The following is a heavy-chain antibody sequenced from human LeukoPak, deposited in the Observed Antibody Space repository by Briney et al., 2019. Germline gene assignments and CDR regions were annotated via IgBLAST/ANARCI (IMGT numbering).Heavy chain of an antibody. Sequence: ASVTVSCKASGYSFTSHYMHWVRQAPGQGLEWLGLINPSGSSTLYAQKFQGRVTMTRGMSTTTDYMELSSLRSEDTAVYYCARDNSVGDVAWWFDPWGQGTLVTVSS. D-gene: IGHD1-26*01. CDR1: GYSFTSHY. CDR2: INPSGSST. CDR3: ARDNSVGDVAWWFDP. V-gene: IGHV1-46*01. J-gene: IGHJ5*02.